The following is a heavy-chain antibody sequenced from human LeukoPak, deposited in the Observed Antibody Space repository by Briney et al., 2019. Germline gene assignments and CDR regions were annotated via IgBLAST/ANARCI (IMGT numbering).Heavy chain of an antibody. J-gene: IGHJ6*02. CDR1: GGSISSYY. CDR3: ARLGYSSSWSTYYYYGMDV. V-gene: IGHV4-59*08. Sequence: SETLSLTCTVSGGSISSYYWSWIRQPPGKGLEWIGYIYYSGSTNYSPSLKSRVTISVDTSKNQFSLKLSSVTAADTAVYYCARLGYSSSWSTYYYYGMDVWGQGTTVTVSS. CDR2: IYYSGST. D-gene: IGHD6-13*01.